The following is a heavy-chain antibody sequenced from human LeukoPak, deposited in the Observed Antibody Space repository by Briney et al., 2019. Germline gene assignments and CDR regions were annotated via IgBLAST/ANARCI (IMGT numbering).Heavy chain of an antibody. CDR1: GFTVSSNY. V-gene: IGHV3-66*02. J-gene: IGHJ6*02. CDR3: ARDVVVPAAMVYYYYGMDV. CDR2: IYSGSST. Sequence: PGGSLRLSCAASGFTVSSNYMSWVRQAPGKGLEWVSVIYSGSSTYYADSVKGRFTISRDNSKNTLYLQMNSLRAEDTAVYYCARDVVVPAAMVYYYYGMDVWGQGTTVTVSS. D-gene: IGHD2-2*01.